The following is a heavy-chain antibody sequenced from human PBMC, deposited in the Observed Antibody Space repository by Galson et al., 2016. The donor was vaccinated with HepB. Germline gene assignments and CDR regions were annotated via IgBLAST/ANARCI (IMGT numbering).Heavy chain of an antibody. CDR2: ITGGSKTI. V-gene: IGHV3-11*01. Sequence: SLRLSCAASSFTFSNYYMSWIRQAPGKGLEWVAYITGGSKTIFYADSVKGRFTISRDHAKSSLYLQMNRLRDEDTAMYYCAREDWNYSLDWGRGTLVTVSS. D-gene: IGHD1-7*01. J-gene: IGHJ4*02. CDR1: SFTFSNYY. CDR3: AREDWNYSLD.